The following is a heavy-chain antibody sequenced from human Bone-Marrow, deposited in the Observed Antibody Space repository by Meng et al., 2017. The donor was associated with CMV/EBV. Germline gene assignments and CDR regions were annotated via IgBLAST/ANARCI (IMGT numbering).Heavy chain of an antibody. V-gene: IGHV4-59*01. D-gene: IGHD6-25*01. Sequence: SETLSLTCTVSGGSISSYYWSWIRQPPGKGLEWIGYIYYSGSTNHNPSLKSRVTISVDTSKNQFSLKLSSVTAADTAVYYCAPEGPSAVLPWGQGTLVTVSS. CDR1: GGSISSYY. CDR2: IYYSGST. J-gene: IGHJ5*02. CDR3: APEGPSAVLP.